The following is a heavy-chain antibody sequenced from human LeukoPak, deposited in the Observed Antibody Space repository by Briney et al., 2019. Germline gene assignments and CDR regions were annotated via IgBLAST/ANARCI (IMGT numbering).Heavy chain of an antibody. V-gene: IGHV3-30*02. Sequence: GGSLRLSCAASGFTFSNFGMNWVRQSPGKGLEWLAFLRYDETTKNYADSVKGRFTISRDDAKNLLYLDMNSLRAEDTAVYYCARGHTAVTRHFDFWGQGTLVTVSS. CDR1: GFTFSNFG. J-gene: IGHJ4*02. CDR2: LRYDETTK. D-gene: IGHD4-17*01. CDR3: ARGHTAVTRHFDF.